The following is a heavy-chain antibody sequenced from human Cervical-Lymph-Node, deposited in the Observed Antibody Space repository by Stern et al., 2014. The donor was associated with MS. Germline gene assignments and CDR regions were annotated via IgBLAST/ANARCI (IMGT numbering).Heavy chain of an antibody. V-gene: IGHV5-51*03. CDR1: GYTFTNNW. D-gene: IGHD1-1*01. CDR3: ARPPPRRKWDDPNYGMDV. CDR2: IYPDDSDI. J-gene: IGHJ6*02. Sequence: VQLVESGAEVKKPGESLKISCKGSGYTFTNNWIAWVRQMPGKGLEWMGIIYPDDSDIRYSPSLQGQVPISADKSISPAYLQRSSRKAADSAVYYWARPPPRRKWDDPNYGMDVWGQGTTVTVSS.